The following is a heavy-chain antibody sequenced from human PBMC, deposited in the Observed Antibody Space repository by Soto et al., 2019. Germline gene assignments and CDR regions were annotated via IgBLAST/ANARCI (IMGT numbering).Heavy chain of an antibody. CDR2: ISAYNGNT. D-gene: IGHD4-17*01. CDR1: GYTFTSYG. J-gene: IGHJ6*02. CDR3: ARVTPVSYGDSPRYGIDV. Sequence: ASVKVSCKASGYTFTSYGISWVRQAPGQGLEWMGWISAYNGNTNYAQKLQGRVTMTTDTSTSTAYMELSSLRSEDTAVCYCARVTPVSYGDSPRYGIDVWGQGTTVTSP. V-gene: IGHV1-18*01.